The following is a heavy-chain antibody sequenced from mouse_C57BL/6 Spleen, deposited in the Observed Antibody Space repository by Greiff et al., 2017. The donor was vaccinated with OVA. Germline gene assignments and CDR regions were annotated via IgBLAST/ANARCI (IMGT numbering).Heavy chain of an antibody. D-gene: IGHD3-2*02. CDR2: ISSGSSTI. J-gene: IGHJ3*01. V-gene: IGHV5-17*01. Sequence: EVQLVESGGGLVKPGGSLKLSCAASGFTFSDYGMHWVRQAPETGLEWVAYISSGSSTIYYADTVKGRFTISRDNAKNTLFLQMTSLRSEDTAMYYCAPLDSSGYTWFAYWGQGTLVTVSA. CDR3: APLDSSGYTWFAY. CDR1: GFTFSDYG.